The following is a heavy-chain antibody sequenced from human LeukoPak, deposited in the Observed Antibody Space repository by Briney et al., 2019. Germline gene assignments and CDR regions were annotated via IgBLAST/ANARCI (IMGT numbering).Heavy chain of an antibody. Sequence: YPSETLSLTCSVSGGSISSDTYYWSWIRQPAGKGLEWIGRTHTSGSTNYNPSLKSRVTISADTSMNQFSLQLSSVTAADTAVYYCARDFDTPQAFDIWGQGTMVTVSS. CDR1: GGSISSDTYY. J-gene: IGHJ3*02. CDR2: THTSGST. CDR3: ARDFDTPQAFDI. V-gene: IGHV4-61*02. D-gene: IGHD2-15*01.